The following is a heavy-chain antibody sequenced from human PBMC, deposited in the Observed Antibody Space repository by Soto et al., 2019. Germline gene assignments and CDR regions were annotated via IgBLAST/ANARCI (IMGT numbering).Heavy chain of an antibody. Sequence: SETLSLTCAVYGGSFSGYYWSWIRQPPGKGREWIGEINHSGSTNYNPSLKSRVTISVDTSKNQFSLKLSSATAADTAVYYCAREGLYYYYMDVWGKGTTVTVSS. J-gene: IGHJ6*03. V-gene: IGHV4-34*01. CDR3: AREGLYYYYMDV. CDR1: GGSFSGYY. CDR2: INHSGST.